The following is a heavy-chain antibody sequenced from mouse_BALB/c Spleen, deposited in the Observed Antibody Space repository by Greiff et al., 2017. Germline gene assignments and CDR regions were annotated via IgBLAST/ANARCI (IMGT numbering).Heavy chain of an antibody. CDR1: GFTFSSYA. J-gene: IGHJ4*01. CDR3: ARAYYGSSRGYAMDY. CDR2: ISSGGSYT. V-gene: IGHV5-9-4*01. D-gene: IGHD1-1*01. Sequence: EVKLMESGGGLVKPGGSLKLSCAASGFTFSSYAMSWVHQSPEKRLEWVAEISSGGSYTYYPDTVTGRFTISRDNAKNTLYLEMSSLRSEDTAMYYCARAYYGSSRGYAMDYWGQGTSVTVSS.